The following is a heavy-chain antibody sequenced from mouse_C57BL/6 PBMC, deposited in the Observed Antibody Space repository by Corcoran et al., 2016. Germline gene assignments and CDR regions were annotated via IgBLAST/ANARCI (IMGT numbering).Heavy chain of an antibody. CDR3: ARARYDYDWFSD. V-gene: IGHV1-19*01. Sequence: EVQLQQSGPVLVKPGASVKMSCKASGYTFTDSYMNWVKQSHGKSLEWIGVINPYNGGTNYNQKFKGKATLTVDKSSSPAYMELNSLTSDDAAFYYCARARYDYDWFSDWGQGTLVTVSA. CDR1: GYTFTDSY. D-gene: IGHD2-4*01. J-gene: IGHJ3*01. CDR2: INPYNGGT.